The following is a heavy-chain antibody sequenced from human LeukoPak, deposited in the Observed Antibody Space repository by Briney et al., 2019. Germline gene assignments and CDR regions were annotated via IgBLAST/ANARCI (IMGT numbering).Heavy chain of an antibody. V-gene: IGHV3-15*07. CDR3: TRDRDYGPHKNFDY. J-gene: IGHJ4*02. CDR1: GFTFSNAY. D-gene: IGHD4-17*01. Sequence: PGGSLRLSCAASGFTFSNAYMNWVRQAPGKGLEWVGRIKPKTDGETTEYAAPVKDRFSISRDDSKSMMYLQMNSLKTEDTAVYYCTRDRDYGPHKNFDYWGQGTLVTVSS. CDR2: IKPKTDGETT.